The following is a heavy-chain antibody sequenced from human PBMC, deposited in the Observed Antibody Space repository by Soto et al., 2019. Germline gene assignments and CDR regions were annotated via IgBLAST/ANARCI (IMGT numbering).Heavy chain of an antibody. V-gene: IGHV4-34*01. CDR2: INHSGTT. D-gene: IGHD2-8*02. CDR1: GGSFSGYY. CDR3: ARDKITGLFDY. J-gene: IGHJ4*02. Sequence: SETLSLTCAVYGGSFSGYYWTWIRQPPGTGLEWIGEINHSGTTNYNPSLKSRVTISVGTSKNQFSLKLTSVTAADTAVYYCARDKITGLFDYWGQGTLVT.